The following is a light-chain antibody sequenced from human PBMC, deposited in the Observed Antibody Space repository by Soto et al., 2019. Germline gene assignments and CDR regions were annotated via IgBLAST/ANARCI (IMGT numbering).Light chain of an antibody. CDR1: QCVSSSY. Sequence: EIVLTQSPGTLSLSPGGRATLSCRASQCVSSSYLAWYQQKPGQAPRLLIYGASSRATGIPDRFSGSGSGTDFTLTISRLEPEDFAVYYCQQFGSSFTFGPGTKVDIK. J-gene: IGKJ3*01. CDR3: QQFGSSFT. CDR2: GAS. V-gene: IGKV3-20*01.